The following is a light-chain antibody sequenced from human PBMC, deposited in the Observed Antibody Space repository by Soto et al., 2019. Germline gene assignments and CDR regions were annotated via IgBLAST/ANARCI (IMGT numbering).Light chain of an antibody. CDR3: CSHAGSTTYVV. V-gene: IGLV2-23*01. Sequence: QSALTQPASVSGSPGQSITISCTGTSSDVGSYNLVSWYQQHPGKAPKHMIYEGSKRPSGVYNRFSGSKSGNTASLTISGLQAEDEADYYCCSHAGSTTYVVFGGGTKLTVL. J-gene: IGLJ2*01. CDR1: SSDVGSYNL. CDR2: EGS.